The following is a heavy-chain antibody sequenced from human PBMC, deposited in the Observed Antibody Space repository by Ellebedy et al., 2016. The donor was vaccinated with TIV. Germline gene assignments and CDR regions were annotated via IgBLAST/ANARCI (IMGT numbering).Heavy chain of an antibody. CDR3: ARGSTYLNS. J-gene: IGHJ4*02. CDR2: IHISGST. D-gene: IGHD2-21*01. Sequence: MPSETLSLTCTVSGASLSSYYLSWILQPAGKGLELIGRIHISGSTNYNPSLKSRVSMPVDTSENQFSLKLTSVTAADTAVYYCARGSTYLNSWGQGTQVTVSS. CDR1: GASLSSYY. V-gene: IGHV4-4*07.